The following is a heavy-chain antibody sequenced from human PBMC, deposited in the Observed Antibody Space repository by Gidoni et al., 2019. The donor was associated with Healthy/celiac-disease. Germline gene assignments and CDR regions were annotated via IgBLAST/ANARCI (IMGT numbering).Heavy chain of an antibody. Sequence: QVQLVQSGAEVKKPGASVKVSCKASGYTFTGYYMHWVRQAPGQGLGGMGWTNPNSGGTNYAQKFQGRVTMTRDTSISTAYMELSRLRSDDTAVYYCARSRVVGATGPGGYWGQGTLVTVSS. V-gene: IGHV1-2*02. CDR2: TNPNSGGT. CDR3: ARSRVVGATGPGGY. CDR1: GYTFTGYY. D-gene: IGHD1-26*01. J-gene: IGHJ4*02.